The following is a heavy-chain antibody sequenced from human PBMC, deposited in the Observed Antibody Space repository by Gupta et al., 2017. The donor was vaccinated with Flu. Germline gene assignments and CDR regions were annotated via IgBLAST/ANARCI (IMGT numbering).Heavy chain of an antibody. D-gene: IGHD3-3*01. J-gene: IGHJ6*02. CDR2: ISYDGSNK. CDR3: AKEEIFGVVIYYYYGMDV. Sequence: QVQLVESGGGVVQPGRSLRLSCAASGFTFSSYGMHWVRQAPGKGLEWVAVISYDGSNKYYADSVKGRFTISRDNSKNTLYLQMNSLRAEDTAVYYCAKEEIFGVVIYYYYGMDVWGQGTTVTVSS. V-gene: IGHV3-30*18. CDR1: GFTFSSYG.